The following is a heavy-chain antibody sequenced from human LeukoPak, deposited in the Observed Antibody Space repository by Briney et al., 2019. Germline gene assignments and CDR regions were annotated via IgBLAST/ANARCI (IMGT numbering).Heavy chain of an antibody. CDR2: INHSGST. Sequence: PSETLSLTCAVYGGSFSGYYWSWIRQPPGKGLEWIGEINHSGSTNYNPSLKSRVTILVDTSKNQFSLKLSSVTAADTAVYYCARTNIVVVPAAMPLDYWGQGTLVTVSS. CDR3: ARTNIVVVPAAMPLDY. V-gene: IGHV4-34*01. CDR1: GGSFSGYY. D-gene: IGHD2-2*01. J-gene: IGHJ4*02.